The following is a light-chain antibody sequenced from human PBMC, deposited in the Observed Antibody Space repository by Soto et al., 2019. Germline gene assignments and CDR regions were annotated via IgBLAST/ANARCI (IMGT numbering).Light chain of an antibody. Sequence: EIVLTQSPGTLSLSPGERATLSCRASQSVGSSYLAWYLHKPGQAPRLLIYGASSRATGIPDRFSGSGSGTDFTLTISRLEPEDFAVYYCQQYGSSPQTFGQGTKVDI. V-gene: IGKV3-20*01. CDR2: GAS. J-gene: IGKJ1*01. CDR3: QQYGSSPQT. CDR1: QSVGSSY.